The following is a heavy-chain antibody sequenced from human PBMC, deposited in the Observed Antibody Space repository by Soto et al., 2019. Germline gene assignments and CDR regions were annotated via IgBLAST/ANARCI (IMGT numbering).Heavy chain of an antibody. J-gene: IGHJ4*02. CDR2: IIPILGIA. D-gene: IGHD1-26*01. CDR1: GYSFISHY. V-gene: IGHV1-69*02. CDR3: ARRGSGSYYDY. Sequence: ASVKVSCKAFGYSFISHYMHWVRHAPGQGLEWMGRIIPILGIANYAQKFQGRVTITADKSTSTAYMELNSLRAEDTVVYYCARRGSGSYYDYWGQGTLVTVSS.